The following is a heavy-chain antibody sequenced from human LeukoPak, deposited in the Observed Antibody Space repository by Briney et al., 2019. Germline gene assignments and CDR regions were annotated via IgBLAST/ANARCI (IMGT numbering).Heavy chain of an antibody. J-gene: IGHJ4*02. V-gene: IGHV3-30*18. CDR2: ISYDGSNK. Sequence: PGGSLRLSCAASGFTFSSYGMHWDRQAPGKGLEWVAVISYDGSNKYYADSVKGRFTISRDNSKNMLYLQMNSLRAEDTAVYYCAKDRNYYDSSGYYYEGLFDYWGQGTLVTVSS. D-gene: IGHD3-22*01. CDR1: GFTFSSYG. CDR3: AKDRNYYDSSGYYYEGLFDY.